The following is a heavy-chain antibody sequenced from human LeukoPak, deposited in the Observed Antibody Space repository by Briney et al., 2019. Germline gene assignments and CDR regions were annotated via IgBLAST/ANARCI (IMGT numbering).Heavy chain of an antibody. V-gene: IGHV4-38-2*02. CDR1: GYSITSGYY. Sequence: SETLSLTCTVSGYSITSGYYWGWIRQPPGKGLEWIGSIHLTGTTHYNPSLKSRATILVDTSKNHFSLELTSVTAADTAVYSCASLGQDDAFDIWGQGTMVTVSS. CDR2: IHLTGTT. CDR3: ASLGQDDAFDI. J-gene: IGHJ3*02.